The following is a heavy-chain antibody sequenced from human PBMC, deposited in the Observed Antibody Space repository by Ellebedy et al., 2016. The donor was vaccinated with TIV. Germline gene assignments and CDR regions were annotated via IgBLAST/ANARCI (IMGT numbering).Heavy chain of an antibody. D-gene: IGHD4-23*01. CDR1: GYTFTSYY. CDR3: ARDGAGRWDY. Sequence: AASVQVSCKASGYTFTSYYIHWMRQAPGQGLEWMGIMNANDGDTTYAQKFQGRVTMTRDTSPPTVYMELTSLRFEDTAVYYCARDGAGRWDYWGPGTLVTVSS. CDR2: MNANDGDT. J-gene: IGHJ4*02. V-gene: IGHV1-46*01.